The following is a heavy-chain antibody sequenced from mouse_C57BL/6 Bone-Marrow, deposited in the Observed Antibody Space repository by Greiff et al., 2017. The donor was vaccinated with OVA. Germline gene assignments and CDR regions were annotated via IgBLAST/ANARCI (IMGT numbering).Heavy chain of an antibody. CDR2: IWSGGST. Sequence: QVQLQESGPGLVQPSQSLSITCTVSGFSFTSYGVHWVRQSPGQGLEWLGVIWSGGSTDYNAAFLSRLKITKDNSKSQVFFKMNSLRADDTAIYDCATYGSSYCWYCDVWGTGTTVTVSS. V-gene: IGHV2-5*01. J-gene: IGHJ1*03. D-gene: IGHD1-1*01. CDR3: ATYGSSYCWYCDV. CDR1: GFSFTSYG.